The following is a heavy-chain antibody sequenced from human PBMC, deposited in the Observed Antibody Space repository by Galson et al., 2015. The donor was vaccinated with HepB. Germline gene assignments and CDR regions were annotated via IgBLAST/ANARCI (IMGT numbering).Heavy chain of an antibody. CDR2: ISSSSSAI. J-gene: IGHJ5*02. V-gene: IGHV3-48*02. Sequence: SLRLSCAASGFTFSSYSMNWVRQAPGKGLEWVSYISSSSSAIYYADSVKGRFTISRDNDKSTLFLQMNSLRDEDTAVYYCARERYCATWGQGTLVTVSS. CDR3: ARERYCAT. D-gene: IGHD2-15*01. CDR1: GFTFSSYS.